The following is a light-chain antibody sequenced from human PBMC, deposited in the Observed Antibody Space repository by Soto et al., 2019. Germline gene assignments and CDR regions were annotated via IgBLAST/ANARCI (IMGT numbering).Light chain of an antibody. CDR2: KSS. CDR1: QSVSIW. Sequence: DIQMTQSPSTPSASEGDRVTISCRASQSVSIWLAWYQQKPGRAPKLLIYKSSILESGVPSRFSGSGSGTEFTLTISTLQPDDCATYYCQQLNTSPWTFSQGTKVEIK. J-gene: IGKJ1*01. V-gene: IGKV1-5*03. CDR3: QQLNTSPWT.